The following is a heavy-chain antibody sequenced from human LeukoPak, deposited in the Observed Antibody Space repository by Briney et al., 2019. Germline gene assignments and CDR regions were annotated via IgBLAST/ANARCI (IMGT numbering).Heavy chain of an antibody. D-gene: IGHD1-1*01. Sequence: GASVKVSCKASGYSFSDYYMHWVRRAPGQGLEWMGIINPSGATSSTKDLYGRVTLTREMSTGKFYMELTSLRSEDTAVYYCARDLTTQSRREGIFDYWGQGTLVTVSS. CDR1: GYSFSDYY. CDR3: ARDLTTQSRREGIFDY. V-gene: IGHV1-46*01. J-gene: IGHJ4*02. CDR2: INPSGAT.